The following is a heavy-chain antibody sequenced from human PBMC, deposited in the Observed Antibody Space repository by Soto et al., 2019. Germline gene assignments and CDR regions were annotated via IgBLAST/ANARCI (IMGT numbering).Heavy chain of an antibody. CDR2: ISVSGGGT. V-gene: IGHV3-23*01. D-gene: IGHD1-1*01. CDR3: AKDRSGTTRYFDL. CDR1: GFTFSSYG. J-gene: IGHJ2*01. Sequence: EVQLLESGGGLVQPGGSLRLSCAASGFTFSSYGMGWVRQAPGKGLEWISLISVSGGGTYYVDSVKGRFTISRDNSKNTLYLQMDSLRAEDTAVYHCAKDRSGTTRYFDLWGRGTLVTVSS.